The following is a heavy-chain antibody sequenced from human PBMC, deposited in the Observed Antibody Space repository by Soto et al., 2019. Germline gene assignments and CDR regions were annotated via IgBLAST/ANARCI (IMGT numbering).Heavy chain of an antibody. CDR3: ARDPHGEGWFDP. J-gene: IGHJ5*02. Sequence: QVQLVQSGAEVKKPGSSVKVSCKASGGTFSSSTISWVRQAPGQGLEWLGRIIPILGIANYAQKLQGRVTITADNSQSTAYMELSSLRSEDTAVYYCARDPHGEGWFDPWGQGNLVTVSS. V-gene: IGHV1-69*08. CDR1: GGTFSSST. CDR2: IIPILGIA.